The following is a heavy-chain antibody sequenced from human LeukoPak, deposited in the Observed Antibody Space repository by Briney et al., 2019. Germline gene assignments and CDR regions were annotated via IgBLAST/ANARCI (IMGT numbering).Heavy chain of an antibody. CDR2: ISSSSSSSAI. V-gene: IGHV3-48*02. D-gene: IGHD3-9*01. CDR1: GFTFSSYT. CDR3: ARGALRYSDY. J-gene: IGHJ4*02. Sequence: GGSLRLSCAASGFTFSSYTMNWVRQAPGKGLEWVSSISSSSSSSAIYYAASVKGRFTISRDNAKNSLYLQMNSLRDEDTAVYYCARGALRYSDYWGQGTLVTVSS.